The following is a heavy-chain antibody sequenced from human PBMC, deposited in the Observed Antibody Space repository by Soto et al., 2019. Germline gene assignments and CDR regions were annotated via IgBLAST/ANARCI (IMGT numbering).Heavy chain of an antibody. Sequence: VGSLRLSCAASGFTFSSYAMSWVRQAPGKGLEWVSAISGSGGSTYYADSVKGRFTISRDNSKNTLYLQMNSLRAEDTAVYYCAKELPPDYDFWSGYLNQYYFDYWRQGTLLTVSS. V-gene: IGHV3-23*01. D-gene: IGHD3-3*01. CDR1: GFTFSSYA. CDR2: ISGSGGST. CDR3: AKELPPDYDFWSGYLNQYYFDY. J-gene: IGHJ4*02.